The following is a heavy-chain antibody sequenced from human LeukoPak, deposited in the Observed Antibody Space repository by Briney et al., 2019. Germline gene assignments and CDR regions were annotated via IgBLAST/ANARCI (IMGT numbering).Heavy chain of an antibody. CDR2: ISYDGSNK. V-gene: IGHV3-30-3*01. CDR1: GFTLCSYA. CDR3: AREGAATWVSFDI. Sequence: GGALRLSCGGSGFTLCSYAMDWVRQAPGKGLGGVAVISYDGSNKYYADSVKGRFTISRDNSKNTLYLQMNSLRAEDTAVYYCAREGAATWVSFDIWGQGTMVTVSS. D-gene: IGHD2-15*01. J-gene: IGHJ3*02.